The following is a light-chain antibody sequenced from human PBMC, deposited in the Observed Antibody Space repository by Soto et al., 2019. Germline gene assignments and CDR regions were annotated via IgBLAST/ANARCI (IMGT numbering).Light chain of an antibody. CDR1: QNIDRW. Sequence: DIQMTPSPSTLPASVGDTVTITCRASQNIDRWVAWYQQKPGKAPKLLIYDASDLETGVPSRFSGSGSGTGFTFTISSLQPEDFATYYCQQYESLPLTFGQGTRLEIK. CDR2: DAS. J-gene: IGKJ5*01. V-gene: IGKV1-33*01. CDR3: QQYESLPLT.